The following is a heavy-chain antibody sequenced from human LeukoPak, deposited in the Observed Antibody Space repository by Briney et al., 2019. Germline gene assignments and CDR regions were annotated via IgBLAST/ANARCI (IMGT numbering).Heavy chain of an antibody. CDR1: GYTFTGYY. V-gene: IGHV1-2*06. CDR2: INPNSGGT. J-gene: IGHJ4*02. D-gene: IGHD3-22*01. CDR3: ARAEYYYDSSGYEN. Sequence: GASVKVSCKDSGYTFTGYYMHWVRQAPGQGLEWMGRINPNSGGTNYAQKFQGRVTMTRDTSISTAYMELSRLRSDDTAVYYCARAEYYYDSSGYENWGQGTLVTVSS.